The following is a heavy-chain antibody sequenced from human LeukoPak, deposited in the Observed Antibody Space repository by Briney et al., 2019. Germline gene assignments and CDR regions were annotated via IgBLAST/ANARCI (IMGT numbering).Heavy chain of an antibody. J-gene: IGHJ4*02. V-gene: IGHV3-21*01. CDR2: ISSSSTYM. D-gene: IGHD6-13*01. CDR3: ARATGSSWRHFDY. Sequence: GGSLRLSCAASGFTFSNYNMNWVRQAPGKGLEWVSSISSSSTYMYYADSVKGRFTISRDNAKNSLYLQMNSLRAEDTAVYYCARATGSSWRHFDYWGQGTLVTVSS. CDR1: GFTFSNYN.